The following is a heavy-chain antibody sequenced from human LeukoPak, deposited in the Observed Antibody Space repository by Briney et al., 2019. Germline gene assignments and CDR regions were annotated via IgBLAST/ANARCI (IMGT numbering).Heavy chain of an antibody. D-gene: IGHD2-15*01. V-gene: IGHV1-46*01. Sequence: GASVKVSCKASGYTFTSYYMHWVRQAPGQGREWMGINNPNGGSTSYAQKFQGKVTMTRDTSTSTVYMELSSLRSEDTAVYYCARGYCSGGSCQYTIHYFDYWGQGTLVTVSS. CDR1: GYTFTSYY. J-gene: IGHJ4*02. CDR2: NNPNGGST. CDR3: ARGYCSGGSCQYTIHYFDY.